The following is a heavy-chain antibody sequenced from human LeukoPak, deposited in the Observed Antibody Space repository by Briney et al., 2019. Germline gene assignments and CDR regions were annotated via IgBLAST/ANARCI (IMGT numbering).Heavy chain of an antibody. CDR2: IKSKTDGETT. J-gene: IGHJ3*02. D-gene: IGHD3-10*01. CDR3: TTSVVRGVDDAFDI. Sequence: GGSLRLSCAASGFTFSNAWMSWVRQAPGKGLEWVGRIKSKTDGETTDYAAPVKGRFTISRDDSKNTLYLQMNSLKTEDTAVYYCTTSVVRGVDDAFDIWGQGAMVTVSS. CDR1: GFTFSNAW. V-gene: IGHV3-15*01.